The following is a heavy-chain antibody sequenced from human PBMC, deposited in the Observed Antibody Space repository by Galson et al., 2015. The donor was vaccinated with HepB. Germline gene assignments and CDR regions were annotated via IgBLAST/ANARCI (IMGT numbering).Heavy chain of an antibody. Sequence: SVKVSCKASGYTFTSYAMHWVRQAPGQRLEWMGWINAGNGNTKYSQKFQGRVTITRDTSASTAYMELSSLRSEDTAVYYCARESSSWYRYYYYGMDVWGQGTTVTVSS. J-gene: IGHJ6*02. CDR1: GYTFTSYA. D-gene: IGHD6-13*01. CDR2: INAGNGNT. V-gene: IGHV1-3*01. CDR3: ARESSSWYRYYYYGMDV.